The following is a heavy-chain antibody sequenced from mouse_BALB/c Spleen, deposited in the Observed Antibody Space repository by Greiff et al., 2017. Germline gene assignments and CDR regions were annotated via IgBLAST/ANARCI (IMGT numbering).Heavy chain of an antibody. CDR3: ARNEKMITTGFAY. V-gene: IGHV2-2*02. CDR1: GFSLTSYG. J-gene: IGHJ3*01. CDR2: IWSGGST. D-gene: IGHD2-4*01. Sequence: VKLQESGPGLVQPSQSLSITCTVSGFSLTSYGVHWVRQSPGKGLEWLGVIWSGGSTDYNAAFISRLSISKDNSKSQVFFKMNSLQANDTAIYYCARNEKMITTGFAYWGQGTLVTVSA.